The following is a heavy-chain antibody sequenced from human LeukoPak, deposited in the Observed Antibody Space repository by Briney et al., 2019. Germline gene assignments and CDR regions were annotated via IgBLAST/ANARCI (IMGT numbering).Heavy chain of an antibody. D-gene: IGHD3-10*01. Sequence: SENLSLTCTVSGGSFEHYFWSWIRQPPGKGLEWIGYVYYSGSTDYSPSLKSRLTISADTSKNQFSLRLSSVTAADTAVYYCASHRRSHGSEYWGQGTLVTVSS. CDR2: VYYSGST. CDR3: ASHRRSHGSEY. J-gene: IGHJ4*02. CDR1: GGSFEHYF. V-gene: IGHV4-59*01.